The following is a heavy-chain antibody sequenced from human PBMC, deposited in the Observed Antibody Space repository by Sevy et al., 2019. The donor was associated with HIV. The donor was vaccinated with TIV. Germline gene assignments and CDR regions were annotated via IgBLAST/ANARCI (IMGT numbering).Heavy chain of an antibody. CDR1: GGSISSYY. CDR2: IYTSGST. J-gene: IGHJ6*03. V-gene: IGHV4-4*07. D-gene: IGHD3-10*01. Sequence: LPETLSLTCTVSGGSISSYYWSWIRQPAGKGLEWIGRIYTSGSTNYNPSLKSRVTMSVDTSKNQFSLKLSSVTAADTAVYYCARALSTTMVRGVIRYYYYYMDAWGKGTTVTVSS. CDR3: ARALSTTMVRGVIRYYYYYMDA.